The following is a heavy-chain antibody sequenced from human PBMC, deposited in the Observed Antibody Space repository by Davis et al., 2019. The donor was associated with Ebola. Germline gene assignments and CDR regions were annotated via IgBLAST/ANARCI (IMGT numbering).Heavy chain of an antibody. Sequence: SETLSLTCTVSGGSISSSSYYWGWIRQPPGKGLEWIGSIYYSGSTYYNPSLKSRVTISADTSKNQFSLKLSSVTATDTAVYYCARAPPYSSAWYRYFQHWGQGTLVTVSS. D-gene: IGHD6-19*01. CDR2: IYYSGST. CDR3: ARAPPYSSAWYRYFQH. CDR1: GGSISSSSYY. J-gene: IGHJ1*01. V-gene: IGHV4-39*07.